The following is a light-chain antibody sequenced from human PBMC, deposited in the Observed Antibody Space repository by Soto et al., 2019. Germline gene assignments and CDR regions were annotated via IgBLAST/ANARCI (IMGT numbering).Light chain of an antibody. CDR3: QQYGTPLFT. CDR1: QSVTNNF. CDR2: GAS. Sequence: TVLTQSPGTLSLSPGERATLSCGASQSVTNNFLAWYQQKPGQAPRLLIYGASSRATGVPDRFSGSGSGTDFTLTISRLEPGDFAVYYCQQYGTPLFTFGPGTKVAIK. V-gene: IGKV3-20*01. J-gene: IGKJ3*01.